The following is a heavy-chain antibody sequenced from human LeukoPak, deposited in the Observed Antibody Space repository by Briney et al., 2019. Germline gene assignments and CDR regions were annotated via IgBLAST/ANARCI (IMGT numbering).Heavy chain of an antibody. CDR3: ARDYGSGSYYVRNMFDY. D-gene: IGHD3-10*01. CDR1: GYTSTSYA. Sequence: GASVKVSCKASGYTSTSYAMHWVRQAPGQRLEWMGWINAGNGNTKYSQKFQGRVTITRDTSASTAYMELSSLRSEDTAVYYCARDYGSGSYYVRNMFDYWGQGTLVTVSS. V-gene: IGHV1-3*01. CDR2: INAGNGNT. J-gene: IGHJ4*02.